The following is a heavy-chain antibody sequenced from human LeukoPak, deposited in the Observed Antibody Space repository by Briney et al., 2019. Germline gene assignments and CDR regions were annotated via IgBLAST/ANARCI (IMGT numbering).Heavy chain of an antibody. CDR2: ISSSGSTI. D-gene: IGHD3-22*01. J-gene: IGHJ3*02. CDR3: ARATYDSSAVDAFDI. V-gene: IGHV3-48*03. Sequence: PGGSLRLSCAASGFTFSSYEMNWVRQAPGKGLEWVSYISSSGSTIYYADSMKGRFTISRDNAKNSLYLQMNTLRAEDTAVYYCARATYDSSAVDAFDIWGQGTMVTVSP. CDR1: GFTFSSYE.